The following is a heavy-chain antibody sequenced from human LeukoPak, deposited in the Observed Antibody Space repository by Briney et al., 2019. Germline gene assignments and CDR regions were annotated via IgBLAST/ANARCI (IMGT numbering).Heavy chain of an antibody. CDR1: GGSVTSTNW. Sequence: SETLSLTCDVSGGSVTSTNWWTWVRQPPGKGLEWIGEIKHIGSTNYNPSLKCRVTLSVDTSKNQFSLKLSSVTAADTAVYYCARDRYCSGGSCPPGQYYFDYWGQGTLVTVSS. CDR3: ARDRYCSGGSCPPGQYYFDY. V-gene: IGHV4-4*02. J-gene: IGHJ4*02. CDR2: IKHIGST. D-gene: IGHD2-15*01.